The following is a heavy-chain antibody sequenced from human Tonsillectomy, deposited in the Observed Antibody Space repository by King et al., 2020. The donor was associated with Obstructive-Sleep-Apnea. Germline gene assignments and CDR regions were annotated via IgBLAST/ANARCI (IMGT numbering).Heavy chain of an antibody. V-gene: IGHV4-39*07. Sequence: QLQESGPGLVKPSETLSLTCTVSGGSISSNNYYWGWIRQPPGKELEWNGSINYSGSTYYNPSLKSRVTISVDTSKNQFSLKLSSVTAADTAVYYCASYSSGFYFQVYWGQGTLVTVSS. CDR3: ASYSSGFYFQVY. CDR1: GGSISSNNYY. CDR2: INYSGST. J-gene: IGHJ4*02. D-gene: IGHD3-22*01.